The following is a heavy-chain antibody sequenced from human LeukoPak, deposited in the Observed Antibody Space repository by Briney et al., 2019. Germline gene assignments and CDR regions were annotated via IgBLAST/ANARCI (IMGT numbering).Heavy chain of an antibody. CDR1: GFTFSSYW. CDR2: INSDGSTT. J-gene: IGHJ4*02. CDR3: SSQIWLGELFAHY. Sequence: PGGSLRLSCAASGFTFSSYWMHWVRPAPGKGLVWVSRINSDGSTTNYADSVKGRFTISRDNAKNTLYLQMNSLRAEDTAVYYCSSQIWLGELFAHYWGQGTLVTVSS. D-gene: IGHD3-10*01. V-gene: IGHV3-74*01.